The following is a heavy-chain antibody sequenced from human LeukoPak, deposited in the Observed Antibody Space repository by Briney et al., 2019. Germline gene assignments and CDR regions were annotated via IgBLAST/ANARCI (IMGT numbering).Heavy chain of an antibody. CDR2: ISSSSSYI. J-gene: IGHJ4*02. CDR1: GFTFSSYS. CDR3: ARDPRVGYYDSSGLDY. Sequence: GGSLRLSCAASGFTFSSYSMNWVRQAPGKGLEWVSSISSSSSYIYYADSVKGRFTISRDNAKNSLYLQMNSLRAEDTAVYYCARDPRVGYYDSSGLDYWGQGTLVTVSS. D-gene: IGHD3-22*01. V-gene: IGHV3-21*01.